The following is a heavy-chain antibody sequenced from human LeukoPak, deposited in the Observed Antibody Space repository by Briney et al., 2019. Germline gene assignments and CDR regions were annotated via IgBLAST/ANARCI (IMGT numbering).Heavy chain of an antibody. CDR2: ISSSGSTI. J-gene: IGHJ4*02. CDR1: GFTFSDYY. V-gene: IGHV3-11*04. Sequence: GGSLRLSCAASGFTFSDYYMSWIRQAPGKGLEWVSYISSSGSTIYYADSVKGRFTVSRDNAERSLYLQMNSLRVEDTGIYYCARGGAARPDYWGQGVLVTVAS. D-gene: IGHD6-6*01. CDR3: ARGGAARPDY.